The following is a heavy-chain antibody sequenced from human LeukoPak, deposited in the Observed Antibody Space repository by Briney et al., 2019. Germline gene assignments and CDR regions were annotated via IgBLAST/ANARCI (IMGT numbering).Heavy chain of an antibody. CDR3: ARGTVGATVYYFDY. Sequence: PSETLSLTCTVSDYSISSGYYCGWIRQPPGKGLEWIGSIYHSGSTYYNPSLKSRVNISVDTSKNQFSLKLSSVTAADTAVYYCARGTVGATVYYFDYWGQGTLVTVSS. CDR2: IYHSGST. J-gene: IGHJ4*02. D-gene: IGHD1-26*01. V-gene: IGHV4-38-2*02. CDR1: DYSISSGYY.